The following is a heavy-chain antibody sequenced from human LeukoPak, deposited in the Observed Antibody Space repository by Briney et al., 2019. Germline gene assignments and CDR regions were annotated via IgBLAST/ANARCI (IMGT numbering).Heavy chain of an antibody. Sequence: SETLSLTCTVSGGSLSPYYWSWIRQSPGKGLEWIGYISYSGSTNSHPSLKSRVTISVDTSKNQFSLKLSSVTAADTAVYYCAADRRYYDSSGYYTSIWGQGTMVTVSS. CDR2: ISYSGST. CDR3: AADRRYYDSSGYYTSI. D-gene: IGHD3-22*01. J-gene: IGHJ3*02. V-gene: IGHV4-59*12. CDR1: GGSLSPYY.